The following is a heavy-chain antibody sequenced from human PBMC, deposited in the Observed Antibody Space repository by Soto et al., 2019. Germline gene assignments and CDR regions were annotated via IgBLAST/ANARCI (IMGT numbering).Heavy chain of an antibody. CDR1: GFTFSRYS. Sequence: GGSLRLSCAASGFTFSRYSMNWVRQAPGKGLEWVSYISSSSSTIYYADSVKGRFTISGDMSKNTLYLQMNSLRAEDTAVYYCARPPVRDIVVPPDFWGQGTLVTVSS. CDR3: ARPPVRDIVVPPDF. D-gene: IGHD2-15*01. V-gene: IGHV3-48*01. CDR2: ISSSSSTI. J-gene: IGHJ4*02.